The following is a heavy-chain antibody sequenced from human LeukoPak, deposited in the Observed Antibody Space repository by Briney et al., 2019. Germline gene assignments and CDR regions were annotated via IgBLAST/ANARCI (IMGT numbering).Heavy chain of an antibody. CDR1: GGTFSSYA. D-gene: IGHD3-9*01. Sequence: GASVKVSCKASGGTFSSYAISWVRQAPGQGLEWMGRIIPILGIANYAQKFQGRVTITADKSTSTAYMELSSLRSEDTAVYYCARDSNDTLTGYTPHWHYWGQGTLVTVSS. CDR2: IIPILGIA. J-gene: IGHJ4*02. CDR3: ARDSNDTLTGYTPHWHY. V-gene: IGHV1-69*04.